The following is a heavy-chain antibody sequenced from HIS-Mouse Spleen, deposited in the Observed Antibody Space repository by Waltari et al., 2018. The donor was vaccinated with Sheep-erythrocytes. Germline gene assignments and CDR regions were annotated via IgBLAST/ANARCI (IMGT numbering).Heavy chain of an antibody. D-gene: IGHD3-10*01. CDR3: AREVYRRFGELYGYFDY. CDR1: GGSISSSSYY. Sequence: QLQLQESGPGLVKPSETLSLTCTAPGGSISSSSYYWGWIRQPPGKGLEWIGSIYYSGSTYYNPSLKSRVTISVDTSKNQFSLKLSSVTAADTAVYYCAREVYRRFGELYGYFDYWGQGTLVTVSS. V-gene: IGHV4-39*07. CDR2: IYYSGST. J-gene: IGHJ4*02.